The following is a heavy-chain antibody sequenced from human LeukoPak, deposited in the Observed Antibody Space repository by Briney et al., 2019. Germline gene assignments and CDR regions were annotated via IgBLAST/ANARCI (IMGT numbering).Heavy chain of an antibody. D-gene: IGHD5-18*01. Sequence: SVKVSCKASGGTFSSYAISWVRQAPGQGLEWMGGIIPIFGTANYAQKFQGRVTITADESTSTAYMELSSLRSEDTAVYYCASLGYSYGPALYGMDVWGKGTTVTVSS. J-gene: IGHJ6*04. V-gene: IGHV1-69*01. CDR1: GGTFSSYA. CDR3: ASLGYSYGPALYGMDV. CDR2: IIPIFGTA.